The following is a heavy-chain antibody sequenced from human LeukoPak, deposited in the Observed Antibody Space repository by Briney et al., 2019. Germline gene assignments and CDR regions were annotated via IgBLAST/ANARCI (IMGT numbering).Heavy chain of an antibody. Sequence: PSGTLSLTCTVSGGSISSYYWSWIRQPPGKGLEWIGYIYTSGSTNYNPSLKSRVTISVDTSKNQFSLELSSVTAADTAVYYCARGRYDSSSDAFDIWGQGTMVTVSS. D-gene: IGHD3-22*01. J-gene: IGHJ3*02. CDR3: ARGRYDSSSDAFDI. V-gene: IGHV4-4*09. CDR1: GGSISSYY. CDR2: IYTSGST.